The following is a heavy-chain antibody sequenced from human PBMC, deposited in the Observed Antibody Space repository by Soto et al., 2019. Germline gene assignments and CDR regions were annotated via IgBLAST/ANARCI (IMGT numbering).Heavy chain of an antibody. CDR1: GFTFSSYA. V-gene: IGHV3-30-3*01. CDR3: ARERITGTTPNFDY. Sequence: QVQLVESGGGVVQPGRSLRLSCAASGFTFSSYAMHWVRQAPGKGLESVAVISYDGSNKYYADSVKGRFTISRDNSKNTLYLQMNSLRAEDTAVYYCARERITGTTPNFDYWGHGTLVTVSS. D-gene: IGHD1-7*01. J-gene: IGHJ4*01. CDR2: ISYDGSNK.